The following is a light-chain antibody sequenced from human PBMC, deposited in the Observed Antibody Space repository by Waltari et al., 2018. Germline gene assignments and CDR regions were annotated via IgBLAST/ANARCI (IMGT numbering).Light chain of an antibody. J-gene: IGLJ3*02. Sequence: SALPQPASVSGSPGPPITISCPGTTTDAGFYNYVSWYQQHPGKAPPLIIYDVFERPSGVSNRFSGSKSGNTASLTISGLLAEDEADYYCNSYTGSSSWVFGGGTKLTVL. CDR2: DVF. V-gene: IGLV2-14*03. CDR3: NSYTGSSSWV. CDR1: TTDAGFYNY.